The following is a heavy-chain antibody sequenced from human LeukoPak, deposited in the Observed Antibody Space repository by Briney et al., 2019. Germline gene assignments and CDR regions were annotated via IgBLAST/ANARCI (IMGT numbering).Heavy chain of an antibody. D-gene: IGHD1-26*01. CDR1: GYTFSDYY. Sequence: GASVKVSCKVSGYTFSDYYMHWVRQAPGQGLEWMGWINPNSGGTNYAQEFQGRVTMTRDTSISTAYMDLSRLRSDDTAVYYCARGSIVGATFDYFDYWGQGTLVTVSS. CDR2: INPNSGGT. J-gene: IGHJ4*02. V-gene: IGHV1-2*02. CDR3: ARGSIVGATFDYFDY.